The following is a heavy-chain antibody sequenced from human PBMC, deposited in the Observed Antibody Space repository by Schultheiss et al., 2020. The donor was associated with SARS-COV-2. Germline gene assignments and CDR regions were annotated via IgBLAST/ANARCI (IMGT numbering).Heavy chain of an antibody. CDR1: GYSISSGYY. Sequence: SQTLSLTCTVSGYSISSGYYWGWIRQPPGKGLEWIGYIYYSGSTNYNPSLKSRVTISVDTSKNQFSLKLSSVTAADTAVYYCARAGITIFGVVTHFDYWGQGTLVTVSS. CDR3: ARAGITIFGVVTHFDY. CDR2: IYYSGST. D-gene: IGHD3-3*01. J-gene: IGHJ4*02. V-gene: IGHV4-61*05.